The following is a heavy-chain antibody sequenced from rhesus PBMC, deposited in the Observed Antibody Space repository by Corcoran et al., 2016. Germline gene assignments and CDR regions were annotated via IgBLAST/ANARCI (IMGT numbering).Heavy chain of an antibody. Sequence: QVQLQESGPGLVQPSETLSLTCAVSGSSISSGSGWSWIRHPPGKGREWIGYIGGSSGSTNNNPSLKSRVTISKDTSKNQFSLKLSSVTAADTAVYYCARERYSGYSHFDYWGQGVLVTVSS. CDR1: GSSISSGSG. D-gene: IGHD5-24*01. CDR3: ARERYSGYSHFDY. J-gene: IGHJ4*01. V-gene: IGHV4-127*01. CDR2: IGGSSGST.